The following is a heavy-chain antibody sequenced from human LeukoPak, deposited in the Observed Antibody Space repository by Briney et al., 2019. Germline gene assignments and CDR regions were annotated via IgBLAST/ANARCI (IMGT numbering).Heavy chain of an antibody. D-gene: IGHD1-26*01. CDR3: VRDKSGCCFDY. Sequence: GGSLRLSCAASGFTISSYEMNWVRRAPGKGLEWISYIHSSGSTIYYADSVKGRFTISRDNAKNSLYLQMNSLRAEDTAVYYCVRDKSGCCFDYWGQGTLVTVSS. V-gene: IGHV3-48*03. CDR1: GFTISSYE. CDR2: IHSSGSTI. J-gene: IGHJ4*02.